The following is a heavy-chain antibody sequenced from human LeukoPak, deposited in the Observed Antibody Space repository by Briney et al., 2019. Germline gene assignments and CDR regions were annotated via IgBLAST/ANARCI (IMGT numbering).Heavy chain of an antibody. CDR3: ARDGDTPMVTGDY. Sequence: ASVKVSCKASGYIFTGYYMHWVRQAPGQGLEWVGWINPNSGGTNYIQKFQGRVTMTRDTSTSTVYMEMSRLTSDDTAIYYCARDGDTPMVTGDYWGQGTLVTVSS. J-gene: IGHJ4*02. CDR2: INPNSGGT. D-gene: IGHD5-18*01. V-gene: IGHV1-2*02. CDR1: GYIFTGYY.